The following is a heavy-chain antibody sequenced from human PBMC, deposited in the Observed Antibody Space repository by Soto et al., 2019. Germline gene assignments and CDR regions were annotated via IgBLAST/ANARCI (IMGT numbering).Heavy chain of an antibody. D-gene: IGHD2-15*01. V-gene: IGHV1-2*04. CDR3: ATRYCSGGSCYSAFDI. Sequence: GAPVKVSCKASGYTFTSYFIHWVRKAPGQGLEWMGWINPNSGGTNYAQKFQGWVTMTRDTSISTAYMELSRLRSDDTAVCYCATRYCSGGSCYSAFDIWGQGTMVTVSS. J-gene: IGHJ3*02. CDR1: GYTFTSYF. CDR2: INPNSGGT.